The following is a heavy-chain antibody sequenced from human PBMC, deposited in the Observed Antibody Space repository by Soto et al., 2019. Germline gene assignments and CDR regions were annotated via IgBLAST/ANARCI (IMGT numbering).Heavy chain of an antibody. CDR1: GYSFTSHY. J-gene: IGHJ5*02. CDR2: IYPGGVNI. CDR3: ARDQSWHDLVWGFDQ. D-gene: IGHD3-16*01. Sequence: ASVKVSCKAIGYSFTSHYMHWVRQAPGQGLEWMGTIYPGGVNIGYAQKFKGRVTMTKDTSTSTVYMELNSLTSEDTAVYYCARDQSWHDLVWGFDQWGQGTMVTVSS. V-gene: IGHV1-46*03.